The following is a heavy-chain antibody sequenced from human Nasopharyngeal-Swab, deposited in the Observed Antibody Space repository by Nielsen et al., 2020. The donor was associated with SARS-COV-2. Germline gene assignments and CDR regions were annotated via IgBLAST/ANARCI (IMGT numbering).Heavy chain of an antibody. CDR2: ISAYNVNT. CDR3: ARGIAAAKHYYYYMDV. Sequence: WLRQAPGQGIEWMGWISAYNVNTNYAQKLQGRVTMTTDTSTSTAYMELRSLRSDDTAVYYCARGIAAAKHYYYYMDVWGKGTTVTVSS. D-gene: IGHD6-13*01. V-gene: IGHV1-18*01. J-gene: IGHJ6*03.